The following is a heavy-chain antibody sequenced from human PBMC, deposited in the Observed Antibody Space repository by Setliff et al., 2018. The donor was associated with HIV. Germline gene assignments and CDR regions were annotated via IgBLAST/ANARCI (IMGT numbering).Heavy chain of an antibody. CDR3: ARDRSDYYNLPGYFDH. CDR2: IYTSGST. D-gene: IGHD3-3*01. V-gene: IGHV4-61*02. J-gene: IGHJ4*02. CDR1: GGSISSGNYY. Sequence: SETLSLTCTVSGGSISSGNYYWSWIRQPAGKGLEWIGRIYTSGSTNYNPSLKSRVTMSIDTSKNQISLNVSSVTAADTAVYYCARDRSDYYNLPGYFDHWGQGTPVTVSS.